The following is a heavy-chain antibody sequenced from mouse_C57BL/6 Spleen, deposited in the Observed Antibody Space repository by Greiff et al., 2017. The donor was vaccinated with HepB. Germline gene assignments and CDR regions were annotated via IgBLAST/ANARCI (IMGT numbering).Heavy chain of an antibody. Sequence: EVQLQQSGPELVKPGASVKISCKASGYTFTDYYMNWVKQSHGKSLEWIGDINPNNGGTSYNQKFKGKATLTVDKSSSTAYMELRSLTSEDSAVYYCARGYGSRGYWGQGTTLTVSS. V-gene: IGHV1-26*01. D-gene: IGHD1-1*01. J-gene: IGHJ2*01. CDR1: GYTFTDYY. CDR3: ARGYGSRGY. CDR2: INPNNGGT.